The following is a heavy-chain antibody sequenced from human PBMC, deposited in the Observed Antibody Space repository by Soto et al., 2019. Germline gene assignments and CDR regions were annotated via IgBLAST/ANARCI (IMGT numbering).Heavy chain of an antibody. J-gene: IGHJ6*02. V-gene: IGHV3-33*01. CDR1: GFTFSSYG. CDR2: IWYDGSNK. CDR3: ARVLLVVVPAAIPSYDYGMDV. D-gene: IGHD2-2*02. Sequence: QVQLVESGGGVVQPGRSLRLSCAASGFTFSSYGMHWVRQAPGKGLEWVAVIWYDGSNKYYADSVKGRFTISRDNSKNTLYLQMNSLRAEDTAVYYCARVLLVVVPAAIPSYDYGMDVWGQGTTVTVSS.